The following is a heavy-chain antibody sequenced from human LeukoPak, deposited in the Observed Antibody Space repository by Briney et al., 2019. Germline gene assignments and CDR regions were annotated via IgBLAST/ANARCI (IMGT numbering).Heavy chain of an antibody. V-gene: IGHV3-48*04. Sequence: GGSLRLSCAASGFTFSSYSMNWVRQAPGKGLEWVSYIGSSSSTIYYADSVKGRFTISRDNAKNSLYLQMNSLRAEDTAVYYCARDGGLYGSGSYYKSSWGQGTLVTVSS. D-gene: IGHD3-10*01. CDR2: IGSSSSTI. J-gene: IGHJ5*02. CDR1: GFTFSSYS. CDR3: ARDGGLYGSGSYYKSS.